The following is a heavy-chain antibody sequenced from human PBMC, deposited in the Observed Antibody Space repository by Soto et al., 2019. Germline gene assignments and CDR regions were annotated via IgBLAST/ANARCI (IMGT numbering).Heavy chain of an antibody. V-gene: IGHV3-49*04. J-gene: IGHJ3*02. CDR3: TRAQYSYGYGYAFDI. D-gene: IGHD5-18*01. CDR2: IRSKAYGGTT. CDR1: GFTFGYYA. Sequence: GGSLRLSCTASGFTFGYYAMSWVRQSPGKGLEWVGFIRSKAYGGTTEYAASVKGRFTISRDDSKSIAYLQMNSLKTEDTAVYYCTRAQYSYGYGYAFDIWGQGTMVTVSS.